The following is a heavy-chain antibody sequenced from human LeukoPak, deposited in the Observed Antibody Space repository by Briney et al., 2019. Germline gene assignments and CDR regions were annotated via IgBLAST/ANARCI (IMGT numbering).Heavy chain of an antibody. CDR2: ISRSGGST. Sequence: GGSLRLSCAASGSIFSNYAMSWVRQAPGKGLEWVSAISRSGGSTYYADSVQGRFTTSRDNSKNTLYLQMNSLGAEDTAVYYCAKAVAGLFVWFDPWGQGTLVTVSS. V-gene: IGHV3-23*01. J-gene: IGHJ5*02. CDR1: GSIFSNYA. CDR3: AKAVAGLFVWFDP. D-gene: IGHD6-19*01.